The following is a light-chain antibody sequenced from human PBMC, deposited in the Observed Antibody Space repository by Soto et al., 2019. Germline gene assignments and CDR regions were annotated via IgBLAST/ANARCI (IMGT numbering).Light chain of an antibody. V-gene: IGLV2-14*01. Sequence: QSALTQPASVSGSPGQSIAISCTGTRSDVGAYNYVSWYQQHPGKAPKLMISEVTNRPSGVSDRFSGSKSGNTASLTISGLQAEDEADYYCSSYTSSSTPNWVFGGGTKVTVL. CDR3: SSYTSSSTPNWV. CDR1: RSDVGAYNY. CDR2: EVT. J-gene: IGLJ3*02.